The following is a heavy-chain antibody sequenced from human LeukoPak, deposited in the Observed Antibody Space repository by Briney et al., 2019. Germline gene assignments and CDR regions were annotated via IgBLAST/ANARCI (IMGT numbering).Heavy chain of an antibody. CDR3: AKVSDFYDTLTGYSDV. Sequence: PGGSLRLSCAASGFTFTSYAMSWVRQAPGKGLEWVSAISGSGGSTYYADSVKGRFTISRDNSKNTLYLQMNSLSAEDTAVYYCAKVSDFYDTLTGYSDVWGKGTTVTVSS. CDR2: ISGSGGST. V-gene: IGHV3-23*01. CDR1: GFTFTSYA. D-gene: IGHD3-9*01. J-gene: IGHJ6*04.